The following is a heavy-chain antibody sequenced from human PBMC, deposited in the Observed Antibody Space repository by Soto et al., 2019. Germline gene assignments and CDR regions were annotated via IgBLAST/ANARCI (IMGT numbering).Heavy chain of an antibody. V-gene: IGHV1-69*01. CDR3: AREGSGYNF. CDR1: GGSFSNFG. J-gene: IGHJ4*02. CDR2: IVPVFGRP. Sequence: QVQLVQSGAELKKPGSSVKVSCKASGGSFSNFGISWVRQAPGQGLEWMGGIVPVFGRPNYAQRFRGRLTITADESTSTGNMELISLRSDDTAVYYCAREGSGYNFWGQGTQVTVSS. D-gene: IGHD5-12*01.